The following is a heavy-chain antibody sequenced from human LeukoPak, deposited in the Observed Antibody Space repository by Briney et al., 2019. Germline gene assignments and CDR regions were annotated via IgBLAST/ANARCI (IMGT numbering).Heavy chain of an antibody. V-gene: IGHV4-34*01. D-gene: IGHD2-15*01. J-gene: IGHJ1*01. Sequence: SETLSLTCAVCGGSFSGYYWSWIRQSPGKGLEWIGEINHSEAADYNPSFKSRVTISVDTSKNQFSLKLSSVTAADTAVYYCAREAQYCSGGSCYGGYFQHWGQGTLVTVSS. CDR1: GGSFSGYY. CDR2: INHSEAA. CDR3: AREAQYCSGGSCYGGYFQH.